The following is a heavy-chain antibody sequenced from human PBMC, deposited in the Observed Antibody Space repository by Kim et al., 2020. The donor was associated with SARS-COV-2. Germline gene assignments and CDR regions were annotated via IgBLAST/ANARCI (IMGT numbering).Heavy chain of an antibody. V-gene: IGHV3-53*01. CDR3: ARRISGADAFDI. CDR1: GFTVSSNY. D-gene: IGHD1-26*01. Sequence: GGSLRLSCAASGFTVSSNYMSWVRQAPGKGLEWVSVIYSGGSTYYADSVKGRFTISRDNSKNTLYLQMNSLRAEDTAVYYCARRISGADAFDIWGQGTMVTVSS. CDR2: IYSGGST. J-gene: IGHJ3*02.